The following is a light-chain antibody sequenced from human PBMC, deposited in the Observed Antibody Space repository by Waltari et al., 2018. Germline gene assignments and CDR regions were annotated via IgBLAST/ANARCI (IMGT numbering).Light chain of an antibody. V-gene: IGKV3-15*01. CDR2: GAH. CDR3: QQYIDWPQYT. Sequence: EIVMTQSPALMSVSPGERVTLPCRASQRVRNYLAWYQQVPGQAPRLLIYGAHTRATGVPDRFSGSGSGTDFTLTVSSLQSEDFGVYYCQQYIDWPQYTFGQGTKLEIK. CDR1: QRVRNY. J-gene: IGKJ2*01.